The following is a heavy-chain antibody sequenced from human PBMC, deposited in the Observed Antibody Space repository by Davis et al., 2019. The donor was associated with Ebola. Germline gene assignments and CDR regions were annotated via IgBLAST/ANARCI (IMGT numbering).Heavy chain of an antibody. D-gene: IGHD6-6*01. V-gene: IGHV1-69*10. J-gene: IGHJ4*02. Sequence: AASVKVSCKASGYTFRNSAISWVRQAPGQGLEWMGGTIPIFGITTYAQKFQGRITISEDKSTLTGYMEVSSLTSEDTAVYYCARGGPYSSSRFGGYFDYWGQGTLVTVSS. CDR1: GYTFRNSA. CDR2: TIPIFGIT. CDR3: ARGGPYSSSRFGGYFDY.